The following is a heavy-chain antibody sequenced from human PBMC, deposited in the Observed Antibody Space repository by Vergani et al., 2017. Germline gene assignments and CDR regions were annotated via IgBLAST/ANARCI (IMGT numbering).Heavy chain of an antibody. CDR2: IRNKAYGGTT. CDR3: AKARDPNCKGGNCYSYYYGLDL. Sequence: EVQLVESGGGLVPPGRSLRLSCAASGFSFGDYAMTWVRQAPGKGLEWVAFIRNKAYGGTTEYAASVKGRFTISRDNSKDTLYLQMNSRRVEDTAIYYCAKARDPNCKGGNCYSYYYGLDLWGQGTTVTVSS. CDR1: GFSFGDYA. D-gene: IGHD2-21*01. J-gene: IGHJ6*02. V-gene: IGHV3-49*04.